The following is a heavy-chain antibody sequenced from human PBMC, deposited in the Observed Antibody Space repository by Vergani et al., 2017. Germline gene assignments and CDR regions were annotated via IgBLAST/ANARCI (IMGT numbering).Heavy chain of an antibody. CDR3: AKVGRSEVAGTFGAFDI. V-gene: IGHV3-23*01. J-gene: IGHJ3*02. Sequence: EVQLLESGGGSAQPGESLRLSCVASGFTFIMHAMRWVRQAPGKGLEWVSTLSASDRRTHYADSVKGRFTISRDISKNTLFLHMNSLRPEDTAVYYCAKVGRSEVAGTFGAFDIWGQGTMVTVSS. CDR1: GFTFIMHA. CDR2: LSASDRRT. D-gene: IGHD6-19*01.